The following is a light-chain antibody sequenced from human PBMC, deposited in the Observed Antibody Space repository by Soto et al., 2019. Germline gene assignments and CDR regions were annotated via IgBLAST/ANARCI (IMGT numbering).Light chain of an antibody. Sequence: QSALTQPASVSGSPGQSITISCTGTSSDVGAYDYVSWYQQHPGKAPKLMIYDVSSRPSGVSNRFSGSKSGNTASLTISGLQAEDEADYYCCSYAGSSKVFGTGTKVTVL. V-gene: IGLV2-14*03. CDR3: CSYAGSSKV. J-gene: IGLJ1*01. CDR1: SSDVGAYDY. CDR2: DVS.